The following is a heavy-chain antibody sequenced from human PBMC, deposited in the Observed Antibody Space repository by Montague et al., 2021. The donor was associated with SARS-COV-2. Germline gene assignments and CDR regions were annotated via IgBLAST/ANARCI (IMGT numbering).Heavy chain of an antibody. D-gene: IGHD3-9*01. Sequence: SLRLSCSASGFTFSSYEMNWVRQAPGKGLEWVSYISSSGSTIYYADSVKGRFTISKDTSKNQVVLTMTNMDPVDTATYYCARIRMGMDHILTGYYNHYGMD. J-gene: IGHJ6*01. CDR1: GFTFSSYE. V-gene: IGHV3-48*03. CDR2: ISSSGSTI. CDR3: ARIRMGMDHILTGYYNHYGMD.